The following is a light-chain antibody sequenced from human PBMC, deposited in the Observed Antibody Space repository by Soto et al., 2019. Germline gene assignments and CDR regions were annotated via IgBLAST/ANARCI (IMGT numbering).Light chain of an antibody. CDR2: AAS. CDR3: LQHNNYPPT. CDR1: QDIRND. V-gene: IGKV1-17*01. Sequence: DIQMTQSPSSLSASVGDRVTITCRASQDIRNDLGWFQQKPGKAPKRLLYAASSLQSGVPSRFSGSGSGTEFIRTISGLEPEDVATYGCLQHNNYPPTFGQGTRVEI. J-gene: IGKJ1*01.